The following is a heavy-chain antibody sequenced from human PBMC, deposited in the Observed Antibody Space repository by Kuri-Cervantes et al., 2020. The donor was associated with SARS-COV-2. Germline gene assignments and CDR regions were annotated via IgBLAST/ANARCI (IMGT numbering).Heavy chain of an antibody. D-gene: IGHD3-10*01. CDR1: GFTFSSYS. CDR3: ARDSGLGSGSYYTGY. V-gene: IGHV3-48*01. CDR2: IGSSSSTI. Sequence: GGSLRLSCAASGFTFSSYSMNWVRQAPGKGLEWVSYIGSSSSTIYYADSVKGRFTISRDNAKNSLYLQMNSLRAEDTAVYYCARDSGLGSGSYYTGYWGQGTLVTVSS. J-gene: IGHJ4*02.